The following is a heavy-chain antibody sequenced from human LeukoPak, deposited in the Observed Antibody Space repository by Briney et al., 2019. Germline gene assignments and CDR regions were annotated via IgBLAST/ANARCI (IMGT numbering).Heavy chain of an antibody. CDR1: GFTFSSYA. V-gene: IGHV3-23*01. CDR3: AKDTYAGRAYYFDY. J-gene: IGHJ4*02. D-gene: IGHD4-23*01. Sequence: GGSLRLSCAASGFTFSSYAMSWVRQAPGKGLEWVSAISGSGGSTYYADSVKGRFTISRDNSKNTLFLQMNSLRAEDTAVYYCAKDTYAGRAYYFDYWGQGTLVTVSS. CDR2: ISGSGGST.